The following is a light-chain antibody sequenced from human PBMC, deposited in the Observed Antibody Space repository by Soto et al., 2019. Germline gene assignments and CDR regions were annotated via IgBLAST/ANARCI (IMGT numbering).Light chain of an antibody. CDR3: AAWDDSLSGWV. CDR1: SSNIGINY. Sequence: QAVVTQPPSASGTPGQRVTISCSGSSSNIGINYVYWYQQLPRTAPKLLIYRNSQRPSGVPDRFSGSKSGTSASLAISGLRSEDEADYYCAAWDDSLSGWVFGGGTKLTVL. J-gene: IGLJ3*02. CDR2: RNS. V-gene: IGLV1-47*01.